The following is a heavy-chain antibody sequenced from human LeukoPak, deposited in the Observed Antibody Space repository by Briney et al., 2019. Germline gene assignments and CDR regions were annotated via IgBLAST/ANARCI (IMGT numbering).Heavy chain of an antibody. D-gene: IGHD3-10*01. J-gene: IGHJ4*02. CDR3: AKVAKYYYGSETYYFFEH. CDR2: ISYDGSTK. V-gene: IGHV3-30*04. CDR1: GFTFSNYA. Sequence: PGRSLRLSCAASGFTFSNYAIHWVRQAPGKGLEWVAVISYDGSTKYNADSVKGRFTISRDNAKNSLYLQMNCLRVEDTAVYYCAKVAKYYYGSETYYFFEHWGQGTPVTASS.